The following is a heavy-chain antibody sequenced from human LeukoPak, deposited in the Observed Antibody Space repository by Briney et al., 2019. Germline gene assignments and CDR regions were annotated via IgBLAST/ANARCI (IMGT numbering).Heavy chain of an antibody. Sequence: GGSLRLSCAASGFTFSSNSMNWVRPAPGMGLEWVSSISSSSSYIYYADSVKGRFTISRDNGKNSMYLKMNSLGAEDTYVYYCAPNKYSCSSGGWYWGQGTLVTVSS. V-gene: IGHV3-21*01. J-gene: IGHJ4*02. D-gene: IGHD6-6*01. CDR1: GFTFSSNS. CDR2: ISSSSSYI. CDR3: APNKYSCSSGGWY.